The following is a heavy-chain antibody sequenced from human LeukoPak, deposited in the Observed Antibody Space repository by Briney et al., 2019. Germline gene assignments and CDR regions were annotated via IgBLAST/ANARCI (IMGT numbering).Heavy chain of an antibody. J-gene: IGHJ5*02. Sequence: SETLSLTCTVSGGSISSSSYYWGWIRQPPGKGLEWIGSIYYSGSTYYNPSLKSRVTISVDTSKNQFSLKLSSVTAADTAVYYCASPGDSSGYYQAWGQGTLVTVSS. D-gene: IGHD3-22*01. CDR3: ASPGDSSGYYQA. CDR2: IYYSGST. CDR1: GGSISSSSYY. V-gene: IGHV4-39*01.